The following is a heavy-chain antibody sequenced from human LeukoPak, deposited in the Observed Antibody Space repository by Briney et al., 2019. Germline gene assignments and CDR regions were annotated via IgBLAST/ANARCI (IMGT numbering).Heavy chain of an antibody. V-gene: IGHV4-39*01. CDR1: GGSISTGNYY. Sequence: SETLSLTCTVSGGSISTGNYYWGWIRQAPGKGLEWIGSIYNGGGTHYNPSLKSRVTISIDTSKNQFSLNLSSVTAADTAVYYCARYMSSTAQDYWGPGTLVTVSS. CDR3: ARYMSSTAQDY. D-gene: IGHD5-18*01. CDR2: IYNGGGT. J-gene: IGHJ4*02.